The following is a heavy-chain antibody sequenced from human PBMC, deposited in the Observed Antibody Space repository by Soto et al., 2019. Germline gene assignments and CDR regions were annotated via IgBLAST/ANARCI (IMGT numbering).Heavy chain of an antibody. CDR1: GFTFSNAW. V-gene: IGHV3-15*07. CDR2: IKSKTDGGTT. J-gene: IGHJ4*02. D-gene: IGHD3-10*01. CDR3: TTHITMRALFGY. Sequence: EVQLVESGGGLVKPGGSLRLSCAASGFTFSNAWMNWVRQAPGKGLEWVGRIKSKTDGGTTDYAAPVKGRFTISRXXSKNTLYLQMNSLKTEDTAVYYCTTHITMRALFGYWGQGTLVTVSS.